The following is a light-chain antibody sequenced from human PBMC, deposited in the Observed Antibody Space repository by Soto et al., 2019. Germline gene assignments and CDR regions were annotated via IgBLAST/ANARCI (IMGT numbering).Light chain of an antibody. CDR2: EGS. CDR3: CSYAGSRV. J-gene: IGLJ3*02. Sequence: QSALTQPASVSGSPGQSITISCTGTSSDVGSYNLVSWYQQHPGKAPKLMIYEGSKRPSGVSNRFSGSKSGNTASLTISGHQAEDEADYSYCSYAGSRVFGGGTKLTVL. CDR1: SSDVGSYNL. V-gene: IGLV2-23*01.